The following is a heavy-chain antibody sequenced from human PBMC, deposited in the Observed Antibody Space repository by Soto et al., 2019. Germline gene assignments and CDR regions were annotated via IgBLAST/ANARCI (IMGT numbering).Heavy chain of an antibody. V-gene: IGHV4-59*01. CDR2: IYYTGGT. D-gene: IGHD3-16*01. CDR1: GGSISNYY. Sequence: PSETLSLTCTVSGGSISNYYWSWVRQPPGKGLEWIGYIYYTGGTNYNPSLKSRVTISVDTSKNQFSLNLSSVTAADTAVYYCARSRLWLDYWGQGTLVTVSS. J-gene: IGHJ4*02. CDR3: ARSRLWLDY.